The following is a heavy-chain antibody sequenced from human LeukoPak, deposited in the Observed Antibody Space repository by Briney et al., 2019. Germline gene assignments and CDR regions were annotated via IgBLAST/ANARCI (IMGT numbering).Heavy chain of an antibody. CDR3: ARFPWFTGGYFDY. D-gene: IGHD3-10*01. CDR1: GGSISSYY. V-gene: IGHV4-59*12. CDR2: IYYSGST. Sequence: SETLSLTCTVSGGSISSYYWSWIRQPPGKGLEWIGYIYYSGSTNYNPSLKSRVTISVDTSKNQFSLKLSSVTAADTAVYYCARFPWFTGGYFDYWGQGTLVTVSS. J-gene: IGHJ4*02.